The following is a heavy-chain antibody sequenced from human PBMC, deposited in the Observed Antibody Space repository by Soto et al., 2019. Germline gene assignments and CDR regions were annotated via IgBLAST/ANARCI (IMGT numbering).Heavy chain of an antibody. CDR3: ARPGAPTDTVVYDF. CDR2: IYPGDSET. V-gene: IGHV5-51*01. Sequence: GESLKISCKASGYSFANYWIGWVCQKPGKGLEWMGVIYPGDSETTYSPSFEGQVIISVDRTRGTAFLEWSSLKASDTAMYYCARPGAPTDTVVYDFWGQGTQVTVSS. CDR1: GYSFANYW. J-gene: IGHJ4*02. D-gene: IGHD5-18*01.